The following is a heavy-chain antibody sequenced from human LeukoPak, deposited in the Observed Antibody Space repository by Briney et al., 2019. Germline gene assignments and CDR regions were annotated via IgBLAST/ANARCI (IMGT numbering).Heavy chain of an antibody. CDR2: IYYSGST. CDR1: GGSISSGGYY. V-gene: IGHV4-31*03. CDR3: ARVHCSGGSCYWFDP. Sequence: SETLSLTCTVSGGSISSGGYYWSWIRQHPGKGLEWIGYIYYSGSTYYNPSLKSRVTISVDTSKNQFPLKLSSVTAADTAVYYCARVHCSGGSCYWFDPWGQGTLVTVSS. J-gene: IGHJ5*02. D-gene: IGHD2-15*01.